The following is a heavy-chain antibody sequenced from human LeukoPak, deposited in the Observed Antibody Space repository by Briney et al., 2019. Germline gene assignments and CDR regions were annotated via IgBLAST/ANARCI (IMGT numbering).Heavy chain of an antibody. V-gene: IGHV1-69*13. CDR3: ARERYDILTGYYSDY. Sequence: ASVKVSCKASGGTFSSYAISWVRQAPGQGLEWMGGIIPIFGTANYAQKFQGGVTITADESTSTAYMELSSLRSEDTAVYYCARERYDILTGYYSDYWGQGTLVTVSS. CDR1: GGTFSSYA. J-gene: IGHJ4*02. CDR2: IIPIFGTA. D-gene: IGHD3-9*01.